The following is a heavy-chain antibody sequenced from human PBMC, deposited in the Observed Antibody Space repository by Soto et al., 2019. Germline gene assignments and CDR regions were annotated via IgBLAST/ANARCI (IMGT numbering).Heavy chain of an antibody. CDR2: INHSGST. CDR1: GGSFSGYY. V-gene: IGHV4-34*01. Sequence: SETLSLTCAVYGGSFSGYYWSWIRQPPGKGLEWIGEINHSGSTNYNPSLKSRVTISVDTSKNQFSLKLSSVTAADTAVYYCARERAARGHYYYYGMDVWGQGTTVTVSS. J-gene: IGHJ6*02. CDR3: ARERAARGHYYYYGMDV. D-gene: IGHD6-6*01.